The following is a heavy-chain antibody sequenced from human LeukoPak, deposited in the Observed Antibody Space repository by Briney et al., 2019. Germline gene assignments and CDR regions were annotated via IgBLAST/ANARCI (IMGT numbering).Heavy chain of an antibody. J-gene: IGHJ2*01. CDR3: ARGLVAVVGGYFDL. CDR2: IYYSGST. CDR1: GGSISSGDYY. D-gene: IGHD6-19*01. V-gene: IGHV4-30-4*01. Sequence: SQTLSLTCTVSGGSISSGDYYWSWIRQPPGKGLEWIGYIYYSGSTYYNPSLKSRVTISVDTSKNQFSLKLSSVTAADTAVYYCARGLVAVVGGYFDLWGRGTLVTVSS.